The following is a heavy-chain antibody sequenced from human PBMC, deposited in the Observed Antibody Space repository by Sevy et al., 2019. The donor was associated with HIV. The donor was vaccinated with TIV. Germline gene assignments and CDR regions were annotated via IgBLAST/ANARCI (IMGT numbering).Heavy chain of an antibody. V-gene: IGHV3-49*04. Sequence: GGSLRLSCTASGFSFGDYAMNWVRQAPGKGLEWAAFLKNKARGGTLDHAASVKGRFTISRDDSKSIVYLQMNDLRTEDTGVYYSTRWKGAQSIFDYWGQGALVTVSS. CDR2: LKNKARGGTL. CDR1: GFSFGDYA. CDR3: TRWKGAQSIFDY. D-gene: IGHD1-1*01. J-gene: IGHJ4*02.